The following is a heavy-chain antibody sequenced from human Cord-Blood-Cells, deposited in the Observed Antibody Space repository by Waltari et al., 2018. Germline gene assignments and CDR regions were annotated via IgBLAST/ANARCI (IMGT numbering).Heavy chain of an antibody. D-gene: IGHD3-10*01. CDR3: AREVRGSGRYYFDY. CDR2: IYHSGST. Sequence: QVQLQESGPGLVKPSETLSLTCAVSGYSISSGYYWGWIRQPPGKGLEWIGSIYHSGSTYYNPSLKSRVTISVDTSKNQFSLKLSSVTAADTAVYYCAREVRGSGRYYFDYWGQGTLVTVSS. J-gene: IGHJ4*02. V-gene: IGHV4-38-2*02. CDR1: GYSISSGYY.